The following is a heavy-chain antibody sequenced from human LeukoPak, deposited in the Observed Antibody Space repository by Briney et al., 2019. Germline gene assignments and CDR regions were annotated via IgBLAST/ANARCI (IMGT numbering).Heavy chain of an antibody. J-gene: IGHJ4*02. CDR1: GGTFSSYA. D-gene: IGHD3-9*01. V-gene: IGHV1-69*04. CDR3: ARGYYDILTGYSNAYY. Sequence: SVKVSCKASGGTFSSYAISWVRQAPGQGLEWMGRIIPILGIANYAQKFQGRVTITADKSTSTAYMELSSLSSEDTAVYYCARGYYDILTGYSNAYYWGQGTLVTVSS. CDR2: IIPILGIA.